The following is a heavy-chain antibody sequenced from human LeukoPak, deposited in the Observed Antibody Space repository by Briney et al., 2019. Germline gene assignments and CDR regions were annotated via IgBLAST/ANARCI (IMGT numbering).Heavy chain of an antibody. J-gene: IGHJ4*02. CDR1: GFTFSSYA. V-gene: IGHV3-30-3*01. CDR3: AGDSGSGSPTGENLDY. D-gene: IGHD3-10*01. CDR2: ISYDGSNK. Sequence: PGRSLRLSCAASGFTFSSYAMHWVRQAPGKGLEWVAVISYDGSNKYYADSVKGRFTISRDNSKNTLYLQMNSLRAEDTAVYYCAGDSGSGSPTGENLDYWGQGTLVTVSS.